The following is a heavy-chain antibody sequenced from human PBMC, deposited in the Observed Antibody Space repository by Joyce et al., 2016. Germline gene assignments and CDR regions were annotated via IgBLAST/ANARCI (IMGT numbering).Heavy chain of an antibody. V-gene: IGHV4-4*02. D-gene: IGHD5-12*01. CDR2: IYLGGST. Sequence: QVQLQESGPGLVKPSGTLSLTCAVSGGSISSAHWWSWVRQPPGRGTEWVGEIYLGGSTTYNPSLMRRVTISVDKAKNQLSRKMNSVTAADTAVDYCARNGAYSQDSWGQGTLVTVSS. CDR3: ARNGAYSQDS. CDR1: GGSISSAHW. J-gene: IGHJ5*01.